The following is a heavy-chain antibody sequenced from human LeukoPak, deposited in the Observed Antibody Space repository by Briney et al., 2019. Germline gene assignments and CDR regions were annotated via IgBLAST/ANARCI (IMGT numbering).Heavy chain of an antibody. CDR2: IHYSEST. J-gene: IGHJ3*02. Sequence: SETLSLTCTVSGGSIRSYYWGWIRQPPGKGLEWIGYIHYSESTKYNPSLKSRVTMSVDASKNQFSLKLSSVTAADTAVYYCASRSGSFSDALDIWGQGTLVTVSS. CDR3: ASRSGSFSDALDI. CDR1: GGSIRSYY. V-gene: IGHV4-59*08. D-gene: IGHD3-10*01.